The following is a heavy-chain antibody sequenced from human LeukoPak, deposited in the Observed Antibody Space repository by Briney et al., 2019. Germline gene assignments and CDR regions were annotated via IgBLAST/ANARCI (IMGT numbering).Heavy chain of an antibody. J-gene: IGHJ4*02. CDR2: INHSGST. V-gene: IGHV4-34*01. D-gene: IGHD4-17*01. Sequence: SETLSLTCAVYGGSFSGYYWSWIRQPPGKGLEWIGEINHSGSTNYNPSLKTRVTISADTSKNQFSLKLSSVTAADTAAYYCARGGGDDYGYYKSFYWGQGTLVTVSS. CDR3: ARGGGDDYGYYKSFY. CDR1: GGSFSGYY.